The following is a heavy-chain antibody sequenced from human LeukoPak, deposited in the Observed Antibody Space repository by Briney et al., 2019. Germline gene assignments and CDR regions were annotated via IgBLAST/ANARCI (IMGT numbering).Heavy chain of an antibody. CDR1: GGSIGSYY. D-gene: IGHD5-18*01. CDR2: IYYSGST. V-gene: IGHV4-59*01. J-gene: IGHJ4*02. Sequence: SETLSLTYTVSGGSIGSYYWSWIRQPPGKGLEWIGYIYYSGSTNYNPSLKSRVTISVDKSKNQFSLKLSSVTAADTAVYYCARDYDSYGQLDYWGQGTLVTVSS. CDR3: ARDYDSYGQLDY.